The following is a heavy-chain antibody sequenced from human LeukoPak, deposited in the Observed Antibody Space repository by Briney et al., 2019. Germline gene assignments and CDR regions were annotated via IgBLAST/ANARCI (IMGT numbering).Heavy chain of an antibody. CDR1: GGSISSYY. Sequence: SETLSLTCTVSGGSISSYYWSWIRQPPGKGLEWIGYIYYSGSTNYNPSLKSRVTISVDTSKNQFSLKLSSVTAADTAVYYCASQCGGDCETNYYYGMDVWGQGATVTVSS. D-gene: IGHD2-21*02. CDR2: IYYSGST. J-gene: IGHJ6*02. CDR3: ASQCGGDCETNYYYGMDV. V-gene: IGHV4-59*12.